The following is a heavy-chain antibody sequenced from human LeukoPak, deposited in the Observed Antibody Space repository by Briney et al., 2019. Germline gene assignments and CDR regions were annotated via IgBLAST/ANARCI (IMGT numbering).Heavy chain of an antibody. CDR3: ARDAAYFQR. Sequence: SETLSLTCTVSGGSISSYYWSWSRQPPGKGLEWLGYMYYSGSTNSNPSLKSRVTMSIDTSKNQFSLKLSSVTAADTAVYYCARDAAYFQRWGQGTLVTVSS. CDR2: MYYSGST. J-gene: IGHJ1*01. V-gene: IGHV4-59*01. CDR1: GGSISSYY. D-gene: IGHD2-15*01.